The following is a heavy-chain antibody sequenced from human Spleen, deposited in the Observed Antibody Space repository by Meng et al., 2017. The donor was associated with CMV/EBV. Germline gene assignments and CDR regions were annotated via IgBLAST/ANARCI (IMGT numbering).Heavy chain of an antibody. V-gene: IGHV3-73*01. CDR1: GFTFSGSA. CDR2: IRSKGYNYAT. CDR3: ASRETIFGAAPP. J-gene: IGHJ5*02. Sequence: SGFTFSGSAVHWVRQASGKGLEWVGRIRSKGYNYATAYADSMKGRFTISRDDSKNTLYLQMNSLRAEDAAVYYCASRETIFGAAPPWGQGTLVTVSS. D-gene: IGHD3-3*01.